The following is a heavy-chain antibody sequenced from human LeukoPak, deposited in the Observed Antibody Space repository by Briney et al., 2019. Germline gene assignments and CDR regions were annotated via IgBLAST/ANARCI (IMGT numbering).Heavy chain of an antibody. CDR3: ARGLGYFDWLFLY. CDR1: GFTFSRYS. J-gene: IGHJ4*02. V-gene: IGHV3-21*06. D-gene: IGHD3-9*01. CDR2: INSNGDLI. Sequence: NPGGSLRLSCVAAGFTFSRYSMTWVRQAPGKGLEWVSSINSNGDLIYYSDSVKGRFSISRDSARNSVYLQMNSLRAEDTAVYYCARGLGYFDWLFLYWGQGTLLTVSS.